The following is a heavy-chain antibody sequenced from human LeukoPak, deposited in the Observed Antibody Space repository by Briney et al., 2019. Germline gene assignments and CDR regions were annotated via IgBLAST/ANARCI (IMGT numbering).Heavy chain of an antibody. CDR2: IYYSGST. Sequence: PSXTLSLTCTVSGGSISSSSYYWGGIRQPPGKGLEWIGSIYYSGSTYYNPSLKSRVTISVDTSKNQFSLKLSSVTAADTAVYYCASRSDSRYRGVIRPFDYWGQGTLVTVSS. CDR3: ASRSDSRYRGVIRPFDY. V-gene: IGHV4-39*01. D-gene: IGHD3-10*01. J-gene: IGHJ4*02. CDR1: GGSISSSSYY.